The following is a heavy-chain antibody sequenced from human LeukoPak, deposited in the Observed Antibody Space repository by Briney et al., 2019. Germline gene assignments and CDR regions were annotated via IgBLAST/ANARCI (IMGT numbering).Heavy chain of an antibody. J-gene: IGHJ5*02. CDR3: ARDLRGPYYYDSSGYYHNWFDP. Sequence: ASVKVSCKXSGYTFTGNYMHWVRQAPGQGLEWMGRINPNSGGTNYAQKFQGRVTMTRDTSISTAYMELSRLRSDDTAVYYCARDLRGPYYYDSSGYYHNWFDPWGQGTLVTVSS. CDR2: INPNSGGT. V-gene: IGHV1-2*06. CDR1: GYTFTGNY. D-gene: IGHD3-22*01.